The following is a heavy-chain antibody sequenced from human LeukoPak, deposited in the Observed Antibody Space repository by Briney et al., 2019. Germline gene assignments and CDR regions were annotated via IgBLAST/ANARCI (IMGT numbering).Heavy chain of an antibody. V-gene: IGHV1-18*01. CDR3: ARGYIGATSYFDY. Sequence: ASVKVSCKASGYTFTNYGFSWVRQAPGQGLEWMGWISAYNGNTNHAQNFQGRVTMTTDASTSTAYMELTSLRSDDTAVYFCARGYIGATSYFDYWGQGALVTVSS. CDR1: GYTFTNYG. J-gene: IGHJ4*02. CDR2: ISAYNGNT. D-gene: IGHD1-26*01.